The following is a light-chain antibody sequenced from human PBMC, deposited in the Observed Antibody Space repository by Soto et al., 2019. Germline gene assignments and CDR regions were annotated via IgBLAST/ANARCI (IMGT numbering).Light chain of an antibody. CDR3: LLYDGGAVI. V-gene: IGLV7-43*01. J-gene: IGLJ2*01. CDR1: TGAVTSGHY. CDR2: STD. Sequence: QAVVTQEPSLTVSPGGTVTLTCASSTGAVTSGHYTNWLQQKPGQAPRALIYSTDTKHSWTPARFSGSLLGGKAALTLSGAQPEDEADYYCLLYDGGAVIFGGGTQLTVL.